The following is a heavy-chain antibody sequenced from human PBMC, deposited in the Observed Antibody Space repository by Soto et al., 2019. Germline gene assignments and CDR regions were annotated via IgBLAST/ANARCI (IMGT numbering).Heavy chain of an antibody. CDR1: GYRFTSYW. V-gene: IGHV5-51*01. D-gene: IGHD3-22*01. CDR3: ARPSHYYDSSGYSTADAFDI. CDR2: IYPGDSDT. J-gene: IGHJ3*02. Sequence: GESLNLSWKGSGYRFTSYWIGWERQLTGKGLEGIGIIYPGDSDTRYSPSFQGQVTISADKSISTAYLQWSSLKASDTAMYYCARPSHYYDSSGYSTADAFDIWGQGTMVTVSS.